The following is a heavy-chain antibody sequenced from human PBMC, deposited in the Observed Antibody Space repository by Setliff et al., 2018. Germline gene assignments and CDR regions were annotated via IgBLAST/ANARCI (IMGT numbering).Heavy chain of an antibody. CDR2: IYQNGIT. CDR1: GGSVNSGYDN. CDR3: ATDGPVLNGDYIS. V-gene: IGHV4-61*10. J-gene: IGHJ5*02. D-gene: IGHD3-10*01. Sequence: NPSETLSLTCTVSGGSVNSGYDNWSWLRQPAEKGLEWIGTIYQNGITYYNPSVKSRVTISVDKSKNQFSLSLRSVTAADTAVYYCATDGPVLNGDYISWGQGTLVTVSS.